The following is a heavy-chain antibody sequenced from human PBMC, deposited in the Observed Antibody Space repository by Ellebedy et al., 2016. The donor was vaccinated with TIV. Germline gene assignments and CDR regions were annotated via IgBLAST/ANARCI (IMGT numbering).Heavy chain of an antibody. J-gene: IGHJ4*02. D-gene: IGHD7-27*01. Sequence: MPSETLSLTCAVSGGSISSYSWWSWVRQPPGKGLEWIGEIFHSGITIYNPSLKSLVTISVAKSNNQFSLNLSSVTAADTAVYYCPKTGETRFDYWGQGTLVTVSS. V-gene: IGHV4-4*02. CDR3: PKTGETRFDY. CDR1: GGSISSYSW. CDR2: IFHSGIT.